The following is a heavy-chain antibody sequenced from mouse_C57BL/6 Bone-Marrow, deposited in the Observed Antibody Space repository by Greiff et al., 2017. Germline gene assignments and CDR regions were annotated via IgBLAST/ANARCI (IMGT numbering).Heavy chain of an antibody. CDR3: AIYFDY. CDR1: GYTFPSYW. CDR2: IDPSDSYT. J-gene: IGHJ2*01. Sequence: QVQLQQPGAELVKPGASVKLSCKASGYTFPSYWMQWVKQRPGQGLEWIGEIDPSDSYTNYNQKFKGKATLTVDTSSSTAYMQLSSLTSEDSAVYYCAIYFDYWGQGTTLTVSS. V-gene: IGHV1-50*01.